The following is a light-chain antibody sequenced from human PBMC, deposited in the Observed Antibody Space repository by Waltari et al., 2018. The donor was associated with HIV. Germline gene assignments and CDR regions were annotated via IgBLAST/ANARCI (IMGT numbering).Light chain of an antibody. J-gene: IGLJ3*02. CDR1: SSDLCRCLD. Sequence: QSALTQPASVSGSPGQSHTISCTEPSSDLCRCLDLSWYQQHPGSTPQLKIYDVSYRPSGVSVRVSGSKAGNTASLTISGLQTEDEADYYCSSFTSGTTWVFGGGTKVTVL. CDR3: SSFTSGTTWV. CDR2: DVS. V-gene: IGLV2-14*03.